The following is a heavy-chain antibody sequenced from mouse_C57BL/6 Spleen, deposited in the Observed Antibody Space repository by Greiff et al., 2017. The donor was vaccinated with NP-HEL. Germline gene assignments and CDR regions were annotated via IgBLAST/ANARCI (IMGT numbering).Heavy chain of an antibody. CDR1: GYTFTSYW. Sequence: VQLQQPGTELVKPGASVKLSCKASGYTFTSYWMPWVKPRPGQGLEWIGNINPSNGGTNYNEKFKSKATLTVDKSSSTAYMQLSSLTSEDSAVYYCARGGAYHAMDYWGQGTSVTVSS. J-gene: IGHJ4*01. V-gene: IGHV1-53*01. CDR3: ARGGAYHAMDY. CDR2: INPSNGGT.